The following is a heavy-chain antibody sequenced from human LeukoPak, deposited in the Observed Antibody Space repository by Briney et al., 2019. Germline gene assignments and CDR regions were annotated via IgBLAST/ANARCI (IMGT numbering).Heavy chain of an antibody. Sequence: SGTLSLTCAVYGGSFSGYYWSWIRQPPGKGLEWIGEINHSGSTNYNPSLKSRVTISVDTSKNQFSLKLSSVTAADTAVYYCARGNPYDSSGYVDYWGQGTLVTVSS. CDR1: GGSFSGYY. J-gene: IGHJ4*02. V-gene: IGHV4-34*01. CDR3: ARGNPYDSSGYVDY. CDR2: INHSGST. D-gene: IGHD3-22*01.